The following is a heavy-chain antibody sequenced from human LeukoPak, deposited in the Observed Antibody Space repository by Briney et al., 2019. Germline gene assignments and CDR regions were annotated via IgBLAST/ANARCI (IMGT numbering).Heavy chain of an antibody. V-gene: IGHV1-18*01. J-gene: IGHJ6*02. D-gene: IGHD5-18*01. CDR3: ARDLVDSIYSYAKEYYYGMDV. Sequence: GASVKVSCKASGGTFSSYAISWVRQAPGQGLEWMGWISAYNGNTNYAQKLQGRVTMTTDTSTSTAYMELRSLRSDDTAVYYCARDLVDSIYSYAKEYYYGMDVWGQGTTVTVSS. CDR1: GGTFSSYA. CDR2: ISAYNGNT.